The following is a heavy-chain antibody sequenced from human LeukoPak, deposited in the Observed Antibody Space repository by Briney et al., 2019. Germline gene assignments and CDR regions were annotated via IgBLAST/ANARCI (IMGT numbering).Heavy chain of an antibody. J-gene: IGHJ4*02. V-gene: IGHV4-4*07. CDR1: GGSISSYY. Sequence: SETLSPTCTVSGGSISSYYWSWTRQPAGKGLEWIGRIYTSGSTNYNPSLKSRVTISVDTSKNQFSLKLSSVTAADTAVYYCAREPLMVRGPDYWGQGTLVTVSS. D-gene: IGHD3-10*01. CDR3: AREPLMVRGPDY. CDR2: IYTSGST.